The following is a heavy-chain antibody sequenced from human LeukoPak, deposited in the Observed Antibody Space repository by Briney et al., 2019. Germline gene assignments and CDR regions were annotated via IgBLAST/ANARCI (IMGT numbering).Heavy chain of an antibody. CDR2: IYYSGST. CDR1: GGSISSSSYY. J-gene: IGHJ3*02. V-gene: IGHV4-39*07. CDR3: ARNRRIAARGNDAFDI. D-gene: IGHD6-6*01. Sequence: SETLSLTCTVSGGSISSSSYYWGWIRQPPGKGLEWIGSIYYSGSTYYNPSLKSRVTISVDTSKNQFSLKLSSVTAADTAVYYCARNRRIAARGNDAFDIWGQGTMVTVSS.